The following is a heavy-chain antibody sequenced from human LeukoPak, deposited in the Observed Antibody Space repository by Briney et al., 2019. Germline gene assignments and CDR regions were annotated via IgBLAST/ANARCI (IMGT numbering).Heavy chain of an antibody. CDR1: GGSISSYY. CDR2: IYTSGST. J-gene: IGHJ4*02. D-gene: IGHD3-3*01. V-gene: IGHV4-4*07. CDR3: TRDTVGYDFWSGYSEY. Sequence: PSETLSLTCTVSGGSISSYYWSWIRQPAGKGLEWIGRIYTSGSTNYNPSLKSRVTMSVDTSKNQFSLKLSSVTAEDTAVYYCTRDTVGYDFWSGYSEYWGQGTLVTVSS.